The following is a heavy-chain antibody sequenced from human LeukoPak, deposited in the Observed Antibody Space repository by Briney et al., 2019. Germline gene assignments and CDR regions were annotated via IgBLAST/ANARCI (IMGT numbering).Heavy chain of an antibody. Sequence: PGGSLRLSCAASGFTFNKYGMHWVRQAPGKGLEWVAVIWYDGSNKKYVESVKGRFTISRDNSKNTVHLQMSSLRGEDTAVYYCAKDAQGIVGAPVNWFDPWGQGTLVTVPS. V-gene: IGHV3-33*06. CDR3: AKDAQGIVGAPVNWFDP. J-gene: IGHJ5*02. CDR2: IWYDGSNK. CDR1: GFTFNKYG. D-gene: IGHD1-26*01.